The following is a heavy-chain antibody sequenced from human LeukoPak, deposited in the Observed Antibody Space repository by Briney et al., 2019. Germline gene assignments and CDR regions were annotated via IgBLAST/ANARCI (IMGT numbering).Heavy chain of an antibody. CDR2: INHSGST. Sequence: KPSETLSLTRAVYGGSFSGYYWSWLRQPPGQGLEWIGEINHSGSTNYNPSLKSRVTISVDTSKNQFSLKLSSLPAATTAVIFCPRGRQLWLFFTYWGQGTLVTVSS. J-gene: IGHJ4*02. CDR1: GGSFSGYY. V-gene: IGHV4-34*01. D-gene: IGHD5-18*01. CDR3: PRGRQLWLFFTY.